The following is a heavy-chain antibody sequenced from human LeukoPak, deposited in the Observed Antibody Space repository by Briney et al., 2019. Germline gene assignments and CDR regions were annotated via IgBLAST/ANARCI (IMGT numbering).Heavy chain of an antibody. V-gene: IGHV4-34*01. CDR2: INHSGST. CDR3: ARSKRAALPQD. CDR1: GGSFSGYY. D-gene: IGHD6-6*01. J-gene: IGHJ4*02. Sequence: PSETLSLTCAVYGGSFSGYYWSWIRQPPGKGLEWIGEINHSGSTNYNPSLKSRVTISVDTSKNQFSLKLSSVTAADTAVYYCARSKRAALPQDWGRGTLATVSS.